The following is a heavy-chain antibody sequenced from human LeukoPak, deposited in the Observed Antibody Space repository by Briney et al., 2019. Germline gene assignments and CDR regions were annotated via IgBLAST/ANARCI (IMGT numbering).Heavy chain of an antibody. CDR1: GFTLSTYG. Sequence: GGSLRLSCAASGFTLSTYGMHWVRHAPGKWLEWVAVIWYDGSNTYYADSVKSPFTISRDNSKSTLYLEMNRLRAEDTAVYYCVRDTGAAVATLEFDYWGQGTLVTVSS. V-gene: IGHV3-33*01. J-gene: IGHJ4*02. CDR3: VRDTGAAVATLEFDY. D-gene: IGHD6-19*01. CDR2: IWYDGSNT.